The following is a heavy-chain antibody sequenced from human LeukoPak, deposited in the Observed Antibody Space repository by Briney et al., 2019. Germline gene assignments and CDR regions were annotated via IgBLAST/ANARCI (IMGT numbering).Heavy chain of an antibody. CDR1: GGSISSYY. CDR3: ARVRSLGVVKSNYFDY. D-gene: IGHD3-3*01. CDR2: IYTSGST. Sequence: SETLSLTCTVSGGSISSYYWSWLRQPAGKRLEWIGRIYTSGSTTYNPSLKSRVTMSVDTSNNQFSLKLSSVTAADTAVYYCARVRSLGVVKSNYFDYWGQGTLVTVSS. J-gene: IGHJ4*02. V-gene: IGHV4-4*07.